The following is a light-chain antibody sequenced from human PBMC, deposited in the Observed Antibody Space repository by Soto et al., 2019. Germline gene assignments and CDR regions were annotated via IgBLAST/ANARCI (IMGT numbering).Light chain of an antibody. CDR1: SSDVGAYDY. CDR2: EVS. CDR3: SSFAGSVSQVV. V-gene: IGLV2-8*01. Sequence: QSVLTQPPSASGSPGQSVTISCTGTSSDVGAYDYVCWYQQHPGKAPKLMIYEVSKRPSGVSDRFSGSKSGNTASLTISGLQAEDESHYYCSSFAGSVSQVVFGGGTQLTVL. J-gene: IGLJ3*02.